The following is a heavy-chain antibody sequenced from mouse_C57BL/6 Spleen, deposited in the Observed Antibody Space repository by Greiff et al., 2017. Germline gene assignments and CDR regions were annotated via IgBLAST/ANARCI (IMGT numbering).Heavy chain of an antibody. CDR3: KRDYYGRSYEGFAY. J-gene: IGHJ3*01. V-gene: IGHV14-1*01. CDR2: IDPEDGDT. D-gene: IGHD1-1*01. Sequence: EVQRVESGAELVRPGASVTLSCTASGFNIKDYYMHWVKQRPEQGLEWIGRIDPEDGDTEYAPKFQGKATMTADTSSNTAYLQLSSLTSEDTAVYYGKRDYYGRSYEGFAYWGQGTLVTVSA. CDR1: GFNIKDYY.